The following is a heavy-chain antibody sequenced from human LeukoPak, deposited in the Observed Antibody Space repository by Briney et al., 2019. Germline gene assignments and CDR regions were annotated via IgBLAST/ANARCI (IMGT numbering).Heavy chain of an antibody. CDR3: ARDHYSGPGVRGIRWFDP. Sequence: ASVKVSCKASGGTFSSYAISWVRQAPGQGLEWMGGIIPIFGTANYAQKFQGRVTITADKSTSTAYMELSSLRSEDTAVYYCARDHYSGPGVRGIRWFDPWGQGTLVTVSS. D-gene: IGHD3-10*01. J-gene: IGHJ5*02. CDR1: GGTFSSYA. V-gene: IGHV1-69*06. CDR2: IIPIFGTA.